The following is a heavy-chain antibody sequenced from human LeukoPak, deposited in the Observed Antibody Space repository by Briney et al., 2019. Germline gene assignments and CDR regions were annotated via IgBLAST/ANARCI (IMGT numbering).Heavy chain of an antibody. V-gene: IGHV3-23*01. CDR3: AKDWGMGDQLLRIDY. CDR1: GFTFSTYA. D-gene: IGHD2-2*01. Sequence: GGSLRLSCTASGFTFSTYAMNWVRQAPGKGLEWVSGISGSGVSTYYADSVKGRFTISRDNSNHTLYLQMSSLGAEDTAVYYCAKDWGMGDQLLRIDYWGQGTLVTVSS. J-gene: IGHJ4*02. CDR2: ISGSGVST.